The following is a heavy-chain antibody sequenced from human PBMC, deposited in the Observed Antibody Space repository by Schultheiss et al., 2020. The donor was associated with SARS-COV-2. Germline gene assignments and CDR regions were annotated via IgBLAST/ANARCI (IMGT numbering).Heavy chain of an antibody. J-gene: IGHJ6*03. Sequence: ASVKVSCKASGYTFTSYDINWVRQATGQGLEWMGWMNPNSGNTGYAQKFQGRVTMTRNTSISTAYMELSSLRSEDTAVYYCARGRITMVRGVIARYYMDVWGKGTTVTVSS. D-gene: IGHD3-10*01. CDR1: GYTFTSYD. CDR3: ARGRITMVRGVIARYYMDV. V-gene: IGHV1-8*01. CDR2: MNPNSGNT.